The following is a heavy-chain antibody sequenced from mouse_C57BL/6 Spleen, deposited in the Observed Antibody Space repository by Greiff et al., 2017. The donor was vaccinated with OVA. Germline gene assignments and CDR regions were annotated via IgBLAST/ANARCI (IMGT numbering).Heavy chain of an antibody. CDR1: GYTFTDYE. V-gene: IGHV1-15*01. J-gene: IGHJ1*03. Sequence: VKVVESGAELVRPGASVTLSCKASGYTFTDYEMHWVKQTPVHGLEWIGAIDPETGGTAYNQKFKGKAILTADKSSSTAYMELRSLTSEDSAVYYCTRPGSSYWYFDVWGTGTTVTVSS. CDR2: IDPETGGT. D-gene: IGHD1-1*01. CDR3: TRPGSSYWYFDV.